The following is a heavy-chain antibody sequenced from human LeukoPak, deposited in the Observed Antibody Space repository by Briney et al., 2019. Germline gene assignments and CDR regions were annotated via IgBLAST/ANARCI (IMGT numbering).Heavy chain of an antibody. CDR3: ARALV. J-gene: IGHJ4*02. CDR1: GGPFGGFA. V-gene: IGHV1-69*13. Sequence: GASVKVSCKASGGPFGGFAFGGVGRPPGQGLEWMGGIIPIFGTANYAQKFQGRVTITADESTSTAYMELSSLRSEDTAVYYCARALVWGQGTLVTVSS. CDR2: IIPIFGTA.